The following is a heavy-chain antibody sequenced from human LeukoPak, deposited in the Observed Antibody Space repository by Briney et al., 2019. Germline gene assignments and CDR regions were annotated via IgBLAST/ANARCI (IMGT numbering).Heavy chain of an antibody. CDR1: GYPFPSYW. V-gene: IGHV5-10-1*01. CDR2: IDPSDSYT. CDR3: ARQRDSSGYYYGTDY. D-gene: IGHD3-22*01. Sequence: PGESLQISCQGSGYPFPSYWIIWARQLPGKGLEWMGRIDPSDSYTNYSPSFEGHVTISADKSISTAYRQWSSLEASDTAMYYCARQRDSSGYYYGTDYWGQGTLVTVSS. J-gene: IGHJ4*02.